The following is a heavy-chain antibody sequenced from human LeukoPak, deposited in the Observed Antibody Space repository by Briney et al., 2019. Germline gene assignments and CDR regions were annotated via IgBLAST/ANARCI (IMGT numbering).Heavy chain of an antibody. Sequence: PGGSLRLSCAASGFDFASYGMSWVRQAPGKGLEWVSAITSGGNTYYADSVKGRFAISRDNSKNTLSLQVNSLRAEDTALYYCVKDFFSGWFDSWGQGTLVSVSS. J-gene: IGHJ5*01. CDR3: VKDFFSGWFDS. V-gene: IGHV3-23*01. CDR1: GFDFASYG. CDR2: ITSGGNT. D-gene: IGHD3-3*01.